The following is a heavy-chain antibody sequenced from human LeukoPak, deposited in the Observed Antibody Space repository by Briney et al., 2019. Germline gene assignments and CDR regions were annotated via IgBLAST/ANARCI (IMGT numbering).Heavy chain of an antibody. Sequence: PSETLPLTCSVSVGSTISYYWSCFRQPPGRGREWLGYIFYSGSTNYNPSLKIRVTISVDTSKNQFSLKLSSVTAADTAVYYCARVSGYSYGSSHDYWGQGTLVTVSS. CDR1: VGSTISYY. CDR3: ARVSGYSYGSSHDY. D-gene: IGHD5-18*01. V-gene: IGHV4-59*01. J-gene: IGHJ4*02. CDR2: IFYSGST.